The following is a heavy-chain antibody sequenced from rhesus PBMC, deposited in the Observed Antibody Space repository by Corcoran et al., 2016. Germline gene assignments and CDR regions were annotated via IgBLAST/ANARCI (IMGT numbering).Heavy chain of an antibody. V-gene: IGHV4S7*01. CDR1: GGSVSGGYY. J-gene: IGHJ5-1*01. CDR2: IYGYSAST. CDR3: SRDPGVTMVVE. Sequence: QVQLQESAPGLVKPSETLSLTCALSGGSVSGGYYWGWIRQHPGKGLAWIGNIYGYSASTDYNPSLKSRVTLSKDTSKNQFSPTLSSVTAADTAVYYCSRDPGVTMVVEWGPGVLVTVSS. D-gene: IGHD3-28*01.